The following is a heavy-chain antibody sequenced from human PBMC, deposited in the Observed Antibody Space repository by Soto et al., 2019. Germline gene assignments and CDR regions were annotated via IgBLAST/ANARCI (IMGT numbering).Heavy chain of an antibody. CDR2: LDGAGGIT. CDR1: GFTFSDYA. CDR3: AAPRDEYGTGVSWFTYGMDI. D-gene: IGHD3-10*01. J-gene: IGHJ6*02. V-gene: IGHV3-23*01. Sequence: GGSLRLSCLASGFTFSDYAMTCVRHAPWRGLEWFASLDGAGGITYYADSVRGRFTISRDNSQNTLFLQMKRLTVDDTAIYYCAAPRDEYGTGVSWFTYGMDIWGQGTTVTVSS.